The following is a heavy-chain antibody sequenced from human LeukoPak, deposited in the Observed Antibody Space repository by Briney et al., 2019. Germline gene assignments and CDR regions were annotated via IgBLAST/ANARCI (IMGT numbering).Heavy chain of an antibody. V-gene: IGHV7-4-1*02. J-gene: IGHJ4*02. CDR1: GYTFTSYA. CDR2: INTNTGNP. D-gene: IGHD3-22*01. Sequence: ASVKVSCKASGYTFTSYAMNWVRQAPGQGLEWMGWINTNTGNPTYAQGFTGRFVFSLDTSVSTAYLQISSLAAEDTAVYYCATLQYYYDSSGREMYYFDYWGQGTLVTVSS. CDR3: ATLQYYYDSSGREMYYFDY.